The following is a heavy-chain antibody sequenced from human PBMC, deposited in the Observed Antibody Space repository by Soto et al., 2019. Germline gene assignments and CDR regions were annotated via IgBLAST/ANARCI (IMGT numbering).Heavy chain of an antibody. CDR3: AHSGHDSSGYYYLGTDWYFDL. Sequence: SGPTLVNPTQTLTLTCTFSGFSLSTSGVGVGWIRQPPGKALEWLALIYWDDDKRYSPSLKSRLTITKDTSKNQVVLTMTNMDPVDTATYYCAHSGHDSSGYYYLGTDWYFDLWGRGTLVTVSS. D-gene: IGHD3-22*01. CDR1: GFSLSTSGVG. CDR2: IYWDDDK. J-gene: IGHJ2*01. V-gene: IGHV2-5*02.